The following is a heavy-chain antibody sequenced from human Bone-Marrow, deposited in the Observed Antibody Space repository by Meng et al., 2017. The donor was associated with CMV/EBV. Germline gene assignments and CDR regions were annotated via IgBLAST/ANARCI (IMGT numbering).Heavy chain of an antibody. CDR2: IYYSGST. J-gene: IGHJ3*01. CDR1: GGSISSYY. V-gene: IGHV4-59*01. CDR3: ARDRRGRDAFDV. Sequence: GSLRLSCTVSGGSISSYYWSWIRQPPGKGLEWIGYIYYSGSTNYNPSLKSRVTISVDTSKNQFSLKLSSVTAADTAVYYCARDRRGRDAFDVWGQGPMVTV. D-gene: IGHD3-16*01.